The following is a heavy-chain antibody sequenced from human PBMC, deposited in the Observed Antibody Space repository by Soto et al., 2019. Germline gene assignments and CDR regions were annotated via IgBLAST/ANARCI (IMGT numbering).Heavy chain of an antibody. D-gene: IGHD5-18*01. CDR1: GFTFSSYA. Sequence: EVQLLESGGGLVQPGGSLRLSCAASGFTFSSYAMSWVRQAPGKGLEWVSAISGSGGSTYYADSVKGRFTISRDNSKNTLSLQMNSLRAQDTAVYYCAKDQGYSYGSPPASSYGMDVWGQGTTVTVSS. CDR2: ISGSGGST. CDR3: AKDQGYSYGSPPASSYGMDV. J-gene: IGHJ6*02. V-gene: IGHV3-23*01.